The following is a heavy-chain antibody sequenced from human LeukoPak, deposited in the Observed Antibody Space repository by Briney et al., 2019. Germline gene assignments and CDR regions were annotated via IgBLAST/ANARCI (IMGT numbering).Heavy chain of an antibody. J-gene: IGHJ4*02. CDR1: GFTFSSYA. V-gene: IGHV3-23*01. Sequence: GGSLRLSCAASGFTFSSYAMSWVRQAPGKGLEWVSAISGSGGSTYYADSVKGRFTISRDNSKNTLYLQMNSLRAEDTAVYYRAKGIRYGDYGIDYWGQGTLVTVSS. CDR3: AKGIRYGDYGIDY. D-gene: IGHD4-17*01. CDR2: ISGSGGST.